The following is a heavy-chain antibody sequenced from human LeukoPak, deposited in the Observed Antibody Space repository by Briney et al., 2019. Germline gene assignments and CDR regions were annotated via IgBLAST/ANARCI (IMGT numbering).Heavy chain of an antibody. CDR3: AKGPPFSSSRYFDY. CDR2: IRSGGGSS. D-gene: IGHD6-13*01. J-gene: IGHJ4*02. Sequence: GGSLRLSCAASGFTFSSHDMSWVRQAPGKGLEWVSAIRSGGGSSFYADSVKGRFTISRDNPKNTLYLQMNSLRAEDTAVYYCAKGPPFSSSRYFDYWAQGTLVTVSS. V-gene: IGHV3-23*01. CDR1: GFTFSSHD.